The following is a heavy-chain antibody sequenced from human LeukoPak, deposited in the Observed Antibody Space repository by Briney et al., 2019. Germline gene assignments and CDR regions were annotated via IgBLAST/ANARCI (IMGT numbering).Heavy chain of an antibody. D-gene: IGHD6-13*01. CDR3: ASRRTIAAAGTANFDY. CDR2: ISAYNGNT. Sequence: ASVKLSCKASGSTFTSYGISWVRQPPRQGLEWMGWISAYNGNTNYAQKLQGRVTMTTDTSTSTAYMELRSLRSDDTAVYYCASRRTIAAAGTANFDYRVQGTLVTDSS. V-gene: IGHV1-18*01. CDR1: GSTFTSYG. J-gene: IGHJ4*02.